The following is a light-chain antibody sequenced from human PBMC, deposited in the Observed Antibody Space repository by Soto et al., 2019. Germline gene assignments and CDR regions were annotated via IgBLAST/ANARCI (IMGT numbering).Light chain of an antibody. CDR3: QQYNNWPPLT. Sequence: DIVVTQSPATLSVAPGERATLSCRASQSVSSDLAWYQQKPGQAPRLLIYGASTRATGIPARFSGSGSGTEFTLTISSLQSEDFAVYYCQQYNNWPPLTFGGGTQVEIK. J-gene: IGKJ4*01. V-gene: IGKV3-15*01. CDR1: QSVSSD. CDR2: GAS.